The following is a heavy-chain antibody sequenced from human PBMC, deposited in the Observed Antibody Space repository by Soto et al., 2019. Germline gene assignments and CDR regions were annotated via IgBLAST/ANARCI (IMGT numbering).Heavy chain of an antibody. D-gene: IGHD6-13*01. CDR2: IYYSGST. CDR1: GGSISSYY. J-gene: IGHJ4*02. V-gene: IGHV4-59*01. Sequence: PSETLSLTCTVSGGSISSYYWSWIRQPPGKGLEWIGYIYYSGSTNYNPSLKSRVTISVDMSKNQFSLKLSSVTAADTAVYYCARGVAAAGTLGYWGQGTLVTVSS. CDR3: ARGVAAAGTLGY.